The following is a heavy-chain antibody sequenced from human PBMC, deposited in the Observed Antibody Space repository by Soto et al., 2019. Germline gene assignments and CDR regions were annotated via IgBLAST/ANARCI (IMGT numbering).Heavy chain of an antibody. Sequence: TSETLSLTCTVSGGSISSGDYYWSWIRQPPGKGLEWIGYIYYSGSTYYNPSLKSRVTISVDTSKNQFSLKLSSVTAADTAVYYCARGWTDFWSGYYGNWFDPWGQGTLVTVSS. CDR3: ARGWTDFWSGYYGNWFDP. D-gene: IGHD3-3*01. CDR1: GGSISSGDYY. V-gene: IGHV4-30-4*01. CDR2: IYYSGST. J-gene: IGHJ5*02.